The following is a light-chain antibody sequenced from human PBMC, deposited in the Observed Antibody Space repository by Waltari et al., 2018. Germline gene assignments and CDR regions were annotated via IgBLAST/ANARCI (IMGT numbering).Light chain of an antibody. J-gene: IGKJ3*01. Sequence: DIQRTHSPSSLSASVGDRVTITCLASQSISSYLNWYQQKPGKAPKTLIYGASSLRGGAPSRFSGSRSGTDFTLTISSLQPEDFASYYCQQTYSSPLTFGPGTKLDIK. V-gene: IGKV1-39*01. CDR1: QSISSY. CDR3: QQTYSSPLT. CDR2: GAS.